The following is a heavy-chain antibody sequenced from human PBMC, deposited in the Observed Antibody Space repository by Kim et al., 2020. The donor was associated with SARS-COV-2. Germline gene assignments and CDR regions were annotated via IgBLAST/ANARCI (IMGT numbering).Heavy chain of an antibody. CDR3: ATEGGSWDYFDY. D-gene: IGHD6-13*01. Sequence: TYYNPPLKCQAPISVDTSNNQFSLKLTSVTAADPAVYYCATEGGSWDYFDYWGQGALVTVSS. J-gene: IGHJ4*02. V-gene: IGHV4-39*01. CDR2: T.